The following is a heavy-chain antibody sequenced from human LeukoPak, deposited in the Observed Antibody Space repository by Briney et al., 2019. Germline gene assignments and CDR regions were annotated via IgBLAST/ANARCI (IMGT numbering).Heavy chain of an antibody. J-gene: IGHJ4*02. CDR2: INPSGGST. V-gene: IGHV1-46*01. D-gene: IGHD3-22*01. CDR3: ARGGRVVPRYYYDSSGYYGY. CDR1: GYTFTSYY. Sequence: ASVKVSCKASGYTFTSYYMHWVRQAPGQGLEWMGIINPSGGSTSYAQKFQGRVTMTRDTSTSTVYMELSSLRAEDTAVYYCARGGRVVPRYYYDSSGYYGYWGQGTLVTVSS.